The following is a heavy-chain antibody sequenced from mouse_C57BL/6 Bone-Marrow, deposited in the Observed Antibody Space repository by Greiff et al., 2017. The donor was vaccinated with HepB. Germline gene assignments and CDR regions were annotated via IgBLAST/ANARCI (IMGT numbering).Heavy chain of an antibody. CDR1: GFTFTSYW. CDR3: ARTLGHRDYAMDD. J-gene: IGHJ4*01. CDR2: IDPSDSET. V-gene: IGHV1-52*01. D-gene: IGHD4-1*01. Sequence: QVQLQQPGAELVRPGSSVKLSCTASGFTFTSYWMHWVQQRPIQGLEWIGNIDPSDSETHYNQKFKDKATLTVDKSSSTAYMQLSSLTSEDSAVYYWARTLGHRDYAMDDWGQGTSVTVSS.